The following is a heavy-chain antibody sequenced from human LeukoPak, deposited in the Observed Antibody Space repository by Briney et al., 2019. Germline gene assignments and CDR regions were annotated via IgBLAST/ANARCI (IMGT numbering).Heavy chain of an antibody. CDR3: ARGSDIVVVVAAGDY. J-gene: IGHJ4*02. CDR2: ISSSSSYI. Sequence: SGGSLRLSCAASGFTFSSYSMNWVRQAPGKGLEWVSSISSSSSYIYYADSVKGRFTISRDNAKNSLYLQMNSLRAEDTAVYYCARGSDIVVVVAAGDYWGQGTLVTVSS. D-gene: IGHD2-15*01. V-gene: IGHV3-21*01. CDR1: GFTFSSYS.